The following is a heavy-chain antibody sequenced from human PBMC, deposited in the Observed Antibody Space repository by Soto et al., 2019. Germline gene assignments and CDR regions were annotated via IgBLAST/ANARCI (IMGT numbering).Heavy chain of an antibody. V-gene: IGHV3-21*01. CDR2: ISSSSSYI. CDR3: AREGYYGSGSYPHHYFDY. J-gene: IGHJ4*02. D-gene: IGHD3-10*01. CDR1: GFTFSSYS. Sequence: EVQLVESGGGLVKPGGSLRLSCAASGFTFSSYSMNWVRQAPGKGLEWVSSISSSSSYIYYADSVKGRFTISRDNAKNSLYLQMNSLRAEDTAVYYCAREGYYGSGSYPHHYFDYWGQGTLVTVSS.